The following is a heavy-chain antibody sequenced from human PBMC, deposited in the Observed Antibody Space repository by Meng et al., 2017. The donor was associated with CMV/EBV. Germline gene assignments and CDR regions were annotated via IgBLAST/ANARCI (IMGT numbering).Heavy chain of an antibody. D-gene: IGHD3-22*01. Sequence: GESLKISCAASGFTFSSYAMSWVRQAPGKGLEWVANIKQDGSEKYYVDSVKGRFTISRDNAKNSLYLQMNSLRAEDTAVYYCARDELYYYDSSGYKFDYWGQGTLVTVSS. J-gene: IGHJ4*02. CDR2: IKQDGSEK. CDR3: ARDELYYYDSSGYKFDY. CDR1: GFTFSSYA. V-gene: IGHV3-7*01.